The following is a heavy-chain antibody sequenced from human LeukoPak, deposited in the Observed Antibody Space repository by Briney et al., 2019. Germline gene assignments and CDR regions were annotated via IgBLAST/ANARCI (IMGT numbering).Heavy chain of an antibody. CDR2: ISSNGGST. J-gene: IGHJ4*02. D-gene: IGHD3-3*01. CDR1: GLTFSSYA. Sequence: GGSLRHSCAACGLTFSSYAMLWVRQAPGKGLEYVSAISSNGGSTYYANSVKGRFTISRDNSKNTLYLQMGSLRAEDMAVYYCASGSGYPDYWGQGTLVTVSS. V-gene: IGHV3-64*01. CDR3: ASGSGYPDY.